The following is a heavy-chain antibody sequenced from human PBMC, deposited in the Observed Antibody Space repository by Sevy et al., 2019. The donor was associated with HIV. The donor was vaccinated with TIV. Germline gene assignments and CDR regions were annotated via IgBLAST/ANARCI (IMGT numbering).Heavy chain of an antibody. CDR1: GGSISSYY. D-gene: IGHD6-6*01. V-gene: IGHV4-59*13. Sequence: SETLSLTCTVSGGSISSYYWSWIRQPPGKGLEWIGYIYYSGSTNYNPFLKSRVTISVDTSKNQISLKPGSVTAADTAMYYGARGWGSSSIDYWGQGTLVTVSS. J-gene: IGHJ4*02. CDR2: IYYSGST. CDR3: ARGWGSSSIDY.